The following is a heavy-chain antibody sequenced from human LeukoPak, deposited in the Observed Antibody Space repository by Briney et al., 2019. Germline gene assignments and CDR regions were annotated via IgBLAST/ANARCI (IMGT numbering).Heavy chain of an antibody. Sequence: SVKVSCKASGYTFTSYEINWLRQATGQGLEWMGWMNPNSGNTGYAQKLQGRVTTTRNTYISTADMKLSSLRSEDTAVYYCALMALNGGQVIDYWAQETLLSVS. V-gene: IGHV1-8*01. D-gene: IGHD5-24*01. CDR3: ALMALNGGQVIDY. CDR1: GYTFTSYE. CDR2: MNPNSGNT. J-gene: IGHJ4*02.